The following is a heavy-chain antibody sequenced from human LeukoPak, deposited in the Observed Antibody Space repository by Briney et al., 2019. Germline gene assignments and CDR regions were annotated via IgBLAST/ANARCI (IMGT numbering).Heavy chain of an antibody. V-gene: IGHV3-30*02. CDR1: GLTFSNYG. Sequence: GGSLRLFCAASGLTFSNYGMHWVRQAPGKGLAWVAFIRYDATNKYYADSVKGRFTISRDNSKNTLYLQMNSLRAEDTAVYYCAKRGTETTMWVYYMDVWGKGTTVTVSS. CDR2: IRYDATNK. J-gene: IGHJ6*03. CDR3: AKRGTETTMWVYYMDV. D-gene: IGHD1/OR15-1a*01.